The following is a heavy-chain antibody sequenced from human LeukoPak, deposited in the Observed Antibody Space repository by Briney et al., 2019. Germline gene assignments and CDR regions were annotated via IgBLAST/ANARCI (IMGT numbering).Heavy chain of an antibody. V-gene: IGHV3-7*01. Sequence: GGSLRLSCAASGFTLSRYWMSWVRQAPGKGLEWVANIKEDGSEKYYVDSVKGRFTISRDNAKNSLYLQMNSLRAEDTAVYYCARDLIQLGNFDYWGQGTLVTVSS. CDR2: IKEDGSEK. J-gene: IGHJ4*02. CDR3: ARDLIQLGNFDY. D-gene: IGHD1-1*01. CDR1: GFTLSRYW.